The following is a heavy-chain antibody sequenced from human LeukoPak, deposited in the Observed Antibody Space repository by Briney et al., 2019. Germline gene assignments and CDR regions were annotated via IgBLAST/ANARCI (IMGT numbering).Heavy chain of an antibody. CDR2: ISGSGGST. D-gene: IGHD6-13*01. CDR1: GCTFSSYA. CDR3: AKDVAAAGTYYFDY. Sequence: GGSMRLSCAASGCTFSSYAMSWVRQAPGKGLEWVSGISGSGGSTYYADSVKGRFTISRDNSKNTLYLQMNSLGAEDTAVYYCAKDVAAAGTYYFDYWGQGTLVTVSS. V-gene: IGHV3-23*01. J-gene: IGHJ4*02.